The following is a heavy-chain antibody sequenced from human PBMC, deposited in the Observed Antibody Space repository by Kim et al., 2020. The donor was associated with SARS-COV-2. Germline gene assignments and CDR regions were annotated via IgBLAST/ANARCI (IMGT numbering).Heavy chain of an antibody. CDR1: GFTVSSNY. CDR3: ARAGYYGSGSYYEAHYYYGMDV. D-gene: IGHD3-10*01. J-gene: IGHJ6*02. CDR2: IYSGGST. V-gene: IGHV3-66*02. Sequence: GGSLRLSCAASGFTVSSNYMSWVRQAPGKGLEWVSVIYSGGSTYYADSVKGRFTISRDNSKNTLYLQMNSLRAEDTAVYYCARAGYYGSGSYYEAHYYYGMDVWGQGTTVTVSS.